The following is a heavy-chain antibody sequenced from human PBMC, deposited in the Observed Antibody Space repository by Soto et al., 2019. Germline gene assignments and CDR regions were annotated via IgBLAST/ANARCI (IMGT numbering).Heavy chain of an antibody. CDR1: GGSFSNYG. CDR2: IIPVFGTP. CDR3: ARGDATKIIVTTYYGLDV. V-gene: IGHV1-69*12. J-gene: IGHJ6*02. Sequence: QVQVVQSGAEVKKPGSSVKVSCKASGGSFSNYGISWVQQAPGQGLEWMGGIIPVFGTPHYAQKFQDRVTITADESTSTVYMEVSSLTSEDTAVYYCARGDATKIIVTTYYGLDVWGQGTTVTVSS. D-gene: IGHD3-22*01.